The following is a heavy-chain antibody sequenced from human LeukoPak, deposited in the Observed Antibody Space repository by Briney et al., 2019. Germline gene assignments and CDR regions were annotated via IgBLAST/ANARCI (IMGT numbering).Heavy chain of an antibody. V-gene: IGHV4-39*01. CDR3: ARGSRMTN. CDR1: GASISSRTSD. J-gene: IGHJ4*02. CDR2: IFYSRST. D-gene: IGHD2-15*01. Sequence: PSETLSLTCTVSGASISSRTSDWGWSRQPPGKGLDWIGCIFYSRSTYYSPSLKSRVTISVDTSKSQFSLKLSSVTAADTAVYYCARGSRMTNWGQGTLVTVSS.